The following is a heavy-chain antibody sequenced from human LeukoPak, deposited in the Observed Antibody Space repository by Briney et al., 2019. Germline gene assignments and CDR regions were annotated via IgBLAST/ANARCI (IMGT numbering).Heavy chain of an antibody. Sequence: SVKVSCKASGGTFSSYAISWVRQAPGQGLEWMGGIIPIFGTANYAQKFQGRVTITADKSTSTAYMELSSLRSEDTAVYYCARDYGGNDAFDIWGQGTMDTVSS. D-gene: IGHD4-23*01. CDR1: GGTFSSYA. CDR3: ARDYGGNDAFDI. V-gene: IGHV1-69*06. J-gene: IGHJ3*02. CDR2: IIPIFGTA.